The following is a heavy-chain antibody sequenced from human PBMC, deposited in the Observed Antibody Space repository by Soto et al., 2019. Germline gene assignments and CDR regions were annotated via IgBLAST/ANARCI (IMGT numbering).Heavy chain of an antibody. Sequence: QVQLQESGPGLVKPSETLSLTCTVSGGSISSYYWSWIRQPPGKGLEWIGYIYYSGSTNYNPSLKSRVTISVDTSKNQFSLKLSSVTAADTAVYYCARDSEQWLVQGAWDYWGQGTLVTVSS. D-gene: IGHD6-19*01. V-gene: IGHV4-59*01. CDR2: IYYSGST. CDR3: ARDSEQWLVQGAWDY. CDR1: GGSISSYY. J-gene: IGHJ4*02.